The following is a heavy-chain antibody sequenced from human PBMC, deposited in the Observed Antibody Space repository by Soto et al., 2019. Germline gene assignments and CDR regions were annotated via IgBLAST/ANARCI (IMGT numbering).Heavy chain of an antibody. D-gene: IGHD3-3*01. CDR3: ARTRIFGVVRGLKTSWFDP. CDR1: GFTFSSYS. Sequence: GGSLRLSCAASGFTFSSYSMNWVRQAPGKGLEWVSSISSSSSYIYYADSVKGRFTISRDNAKNSLYLQMNSLRAEDTAVYYCARTRIFGVVRGLKTSWFDPWGQGTLVTVSS. V-gene: IGHV3-21*01. J-gene: IGHJ5*02. CDR2: ISSSSSYI.